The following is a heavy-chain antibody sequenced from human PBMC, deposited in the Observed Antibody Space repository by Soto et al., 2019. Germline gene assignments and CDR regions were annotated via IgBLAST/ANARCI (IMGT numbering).Heavy chain of an antibody. CDR3: AREWAHCGGDCYFT. D-gene: IGHD2-21*02. CDR2: INPNSGGT. J-gene: IGHJ5*02. Sequence: ASVKVSCKASGYTFTGYYMHWVRQAPVQGLEWMGWINPNSGGTNYAQKFQGRVTMTRDTSISTAYMELSRLRSDDTAVYYCAREWAHCGGDCYFTWGQGTLVTVSS. CDR1: GYTFTGYY. V-gene: IGHV1-2*02.